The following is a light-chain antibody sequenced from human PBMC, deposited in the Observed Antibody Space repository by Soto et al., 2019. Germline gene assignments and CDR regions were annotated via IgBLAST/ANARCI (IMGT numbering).Light chain of an antibody. Sequence: EIVLTQSPGTLALPPGERATLSCRASQSVGNNYLAWFQQKPGQAPRLLIDDASNRATGIPDRFSGSGSGTDFTLTISRLEPEDFAVYYCQQCAESPLTFGGGTKVEIK. J-gene: IGKJ4*01. V-gene: IGKV3-20*01. CDR2: DAS. CDR1: QSVGNNY. CDR3: QQCAESPLT.